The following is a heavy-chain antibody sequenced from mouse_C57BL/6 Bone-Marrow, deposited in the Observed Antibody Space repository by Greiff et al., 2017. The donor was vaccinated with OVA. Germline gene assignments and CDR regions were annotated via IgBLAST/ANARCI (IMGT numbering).Heavy chain of an antibody. D-gene: IGHD2-1*01. Sequence: EVKLVESGAGLVKPGGSLKLSCAASGFTFSSYAMSWVRQTPEKRLEWVAYISSGGDYIYYADTVKGRFTISRDNARNTLYLQVSSLKSEDTAMYYCTRVYGNYAGFAYWGQGTLVTVSA. CDR3: TRVYGNYAGFAY. V-gene: IGHV5-9-1*02. J-gene: IGHJ3*01. CDR2: ISSGGDYI. CDR1: GFTFSSYA.